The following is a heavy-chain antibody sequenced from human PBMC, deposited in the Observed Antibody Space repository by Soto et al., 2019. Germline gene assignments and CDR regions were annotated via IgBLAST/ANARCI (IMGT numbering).Heavy chain of an antibody. V-gene: IGHV1-69*02. Sequence: QVQLVQSGAEVKKPGSSVKVSCKASGGTFSSYTISWVRQAPGQGLEWMGRIIPILGIANYAKKFQGRVTITADKSTSTAYMELSSLRSEDTAVYYCARATYYYDSSGTNWFDPWGQGTLVTVSS. D-gene: IGHD3-22*01. CDR1: GGTFSSYT. CDR3: ARATYYYDSSGTNWFDP. J-gene: IGHJ5*02. CDR2: IIPILGIA.